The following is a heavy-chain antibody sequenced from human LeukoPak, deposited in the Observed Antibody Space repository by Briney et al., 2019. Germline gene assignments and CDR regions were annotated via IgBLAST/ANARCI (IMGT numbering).Heavy chain of an antibody. J-gene: IGHJ4*02. CDR1: GGSISSYY. V-gene: IGHV4-59*08. D-gene: IGHD1-26*01. CDR3: ARHFGGSYYPRFDY. CDR2: IYYSGST. Sequence: SETLSLTCTVSGGSISSYYWSWIRQPPGKGLEWIGYIYYSGSTNYNPSLKSRVTISVATSKNQFSLKLSSVTAADTAVYYCARHFGGSYYPRFDYWGQGTLVTVSS.